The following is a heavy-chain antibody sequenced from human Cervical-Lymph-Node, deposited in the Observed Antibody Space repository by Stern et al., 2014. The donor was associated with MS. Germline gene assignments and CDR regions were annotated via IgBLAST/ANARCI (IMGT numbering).Heavy chain of an antibody. V-gene: IGHV3-21*01. J-gene: IGHJ6*02. CDR1: GFTFSSYS. Sequence: EVQLVESGGGLVKPGGSLRLSCAASGFTFSSYSMNLVRQAPGKVLAWVSSISSSSSYIYYADSVKGRFTISRDNAKNSLYLQMNSLRAEDTAVYYCARDQGDYYYYGMDVWGQGTTVTVSS. CDR3: ARDQGDYYYYGMDV. CDR2: ISSSSSYI.